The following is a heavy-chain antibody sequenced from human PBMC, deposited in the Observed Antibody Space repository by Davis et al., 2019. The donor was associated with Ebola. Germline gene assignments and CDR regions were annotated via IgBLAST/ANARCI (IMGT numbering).Heavy chain of an antibody. V-gene: IGHV1-69*06. CDR2: LIPIFGTA. CDR3: ARDPTGELSLNVAFDI. J-gene: IGHJ3*02. CDR1: LCTLDSPP. Sequence: SSVPVPRLPSLCTLDSPPISPARHPPRQALWWMGGLIPIFGTANYAQKFQGRVTITADKSTSTGYMELSSLRSEDTAVYYCARDPTGELSLNVAFDIWGQGKMVTVSS. D-gene: IGHD3-16*02.